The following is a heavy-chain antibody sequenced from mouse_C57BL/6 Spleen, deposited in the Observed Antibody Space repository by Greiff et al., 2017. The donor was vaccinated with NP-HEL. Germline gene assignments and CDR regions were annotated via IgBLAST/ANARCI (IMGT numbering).Heavy chain of an antibody. CDR1: GFTFSSYA. V-gene: IGHV5-4*01. Sequence: EVMLVESGGGLVKPGGSLKLSCAASGFTFSSYAMSWVRQTPEKRLEWVATISDGGSYTYYPATVKGRFTISRDTAKNNLYLQMSHLKSEDTAMYYCAREGGYYSNYDYAMDYWGQGTSVTVSS. CDR2: ISDGGSYT. CDR3: AREGGYYSNYDYAMDY. J-gene: IGHJ4*01. D-gene: IGHD2-5*01.